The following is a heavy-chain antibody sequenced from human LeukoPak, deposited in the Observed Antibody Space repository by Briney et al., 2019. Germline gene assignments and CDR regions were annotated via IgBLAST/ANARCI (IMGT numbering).Heavy chain of an antibody. Sequence: PGGSLRLSCAASGFTFTKYWMTWIRQAPGKGLEWVGNIKQDGSEKYYVDSVKGRFTISRDNAKNSLYLQMNSLRAEDTAVYYCARDAHYDFWSGGREFDYWGQGTLVTVSS. D-gene: IGHD3-3*01. V-gene: IGHV3-7*01. J-gene: IGHJ4*02. CDR3: ARDAHYDFWSGGREFDY. CDR2: IKQDGSEK. CDR1: GFTFTKYW.